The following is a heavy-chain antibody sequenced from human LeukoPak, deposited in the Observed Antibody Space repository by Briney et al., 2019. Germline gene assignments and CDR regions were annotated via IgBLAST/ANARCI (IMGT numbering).Heavy chain of an antibody. CDR3: AREAYSSGWSGGGIDY. V-gene: IGHV3-30*04. D-gene: IGHD6-19*01. J-gene: IGHJ4*02. Sequence: PGRSLRLSCAASGFTFSSYAMHWVRQAPGKGLEWVAVISYDGSNKYYADSVKGRFTISRDSSKNTLYLQMNSLRAEDTAVYYCAREAYSSGWSGGGIDYWGQGTLVTVSS. CDR2: ISYDGSNK. CDR1: GFTFSSYA.